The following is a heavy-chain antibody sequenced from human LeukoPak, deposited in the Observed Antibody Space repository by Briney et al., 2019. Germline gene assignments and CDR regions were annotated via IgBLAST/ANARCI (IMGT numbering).Heavy chain of an antibody. Sequence: TSVKLSCKASGYILTSYVIHWVRQAPGQRLEWMGWINAGNGNTKYSQKFQARVTITRDTSASTAYMELSSLRSEDTAVYYRARDRCSGGSCYTSPFDYWGQGTLVTVSS. CDR3: ARDRCSGGSCYTSPFDY. V-gene: IGHV1-3*01. J-gene: IGHJ4*02. CDR1: GYILTSYV. CDR2: INAGNGNT. D-gene: IGHD2-15*01.